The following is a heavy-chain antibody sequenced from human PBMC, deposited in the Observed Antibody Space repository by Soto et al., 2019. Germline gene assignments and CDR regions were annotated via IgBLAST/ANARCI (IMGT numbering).Heavy chain of an antibody. Sequence: EVQLVESGGGLVQPGGSLRLSCAASGFTVSSNYMSWVRQAPGKGLEWVSVIYSGGSTYYADSVKGRFTISRDNYRNALYLQMNSLRAEDTAVYYCARQRGSSSWYRADWFDPWGQGTLVTVSS. CDR2: IYSGGST. CDR3: ARQRGSSSWYRADWFDP. D-gene: IGHD6-13*01. CDR1: GFTVSSNY. V-gene: IGHV3-66*04. J-gene: IGHJ5*02.